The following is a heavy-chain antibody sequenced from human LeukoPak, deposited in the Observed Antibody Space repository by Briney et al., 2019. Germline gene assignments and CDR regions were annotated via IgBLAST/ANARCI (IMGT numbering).Heavy chain of an antibody. J-gene: IGHJ4*02. D-gene: IGHD6-13*01. CDR3: ARGGSRTAAAID. CDR1: GFTFSSYW. V-gene: IGHV3-74*01. Sequence: GGSLRLSCAASGFTFSSYWMHWVRQAPGKGLVWVSRINSDGSSTSYADSVKGRFTISRDNAKNTLYLQMNSLRAEDTAVYYCARGGSRTAAAIDWGQGTLVTVSS. CDR2: INSDGSST.